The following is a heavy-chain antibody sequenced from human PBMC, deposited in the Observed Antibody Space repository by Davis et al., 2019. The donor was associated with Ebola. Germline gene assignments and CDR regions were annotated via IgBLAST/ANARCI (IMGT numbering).Heavy chain of an antibody. CDR2: IYYSRST. CDR3: ARVGDA. CDR1: GGSVSSGSYY. J-gene: IGHJ5*02. Sequence: MPSETLSLTCTVSGGSVSSGSYYWSWIRQPPGKGLEWIGYIYYSRSTNYNPSLKSRVTISVDTSKNQFSLKLSSVTAADTAVYYCARVGDAWGQGTLVTVSS. V-gene: IGHV4-61*01. D-gene: IGHD3-16*01.